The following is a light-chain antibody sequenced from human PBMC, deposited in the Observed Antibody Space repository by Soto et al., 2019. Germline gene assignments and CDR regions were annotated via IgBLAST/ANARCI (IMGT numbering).Light chain of an antibody. V-gene: IGKV1-9*01. CDR2: AAS. J-gene: IGKJ4*01. CDR3: HQYNTWPLT. CDR1: QGISSY. Sequence: IQLTQSPSSLSASVGNRVTITCRASQGISSYLAWYQQKPGKAPKLLIYAASTLQSGVPSRFSGSGSGTDFTLTISSLQPEDFAVYYCHQYNTWPLTFGGGTKVDIK.